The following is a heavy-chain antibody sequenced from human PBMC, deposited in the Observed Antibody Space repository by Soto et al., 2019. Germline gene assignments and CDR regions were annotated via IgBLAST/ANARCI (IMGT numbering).Heavy chain of an antibody. J-gene: IGHJ5*01. Sequence: SETVSLTCTVSGCCISGYYWSWIRQPPGKGLEWIGYIHYSGNTNYNPSLKSRATISVDTSKNQFSLKLSSVTAADTALYYCARYRWQLLLVFDSWGQGTLVTVSS. D-gene: IGHD1-26*01. V-gene: IGHV4-59*08. CDR2: IHYSGNT. CDR3: ARYRWQLLLVFDS. CDR1: GCCISGYY.